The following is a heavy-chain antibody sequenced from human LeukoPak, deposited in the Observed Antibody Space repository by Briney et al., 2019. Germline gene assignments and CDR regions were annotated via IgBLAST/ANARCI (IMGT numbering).Heavy chain of an antibody. D-gene: IGHD5-18*01. CDR2: ISWDGGST. Sequence: GGSLRLSCAASGFTFDDYAMHWVRQAPGKGLEWVSLISWDGGSTYYADSVKGRFTISRDNSKNTLYLHMTSLRAEDTAVYYCARDGAYIYGYYPFDYWGQGTLVTVSS. J-gene: IGHJ4*02. CDR1: GFTFDDYA. V-gene: IGHV3-43D*03. CDR3: ARDGAYIYGYYPFDY.